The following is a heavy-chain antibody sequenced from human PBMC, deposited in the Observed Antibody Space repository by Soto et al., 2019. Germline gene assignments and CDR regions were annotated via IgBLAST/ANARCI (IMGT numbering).Heavy chain of an antibody. CDR2: IDPSDSYT. CDR3: ACPRQDCGPRAYDY. Sequence: GESLKISCQGSGYTFTTYWITWVRQMPGRGLEWMGRIDPSDSYTNYSPTFQGHVTISADKSTNTAYLEWRSLKASDSAIYYCACPRQDCGPRAYDYWGQGTLVTVSS. V-gene: IGHV5-10-1*01. D-gene: IGHD2-21*01. CDR1: GYTFTTYW. J-gene: IGHJ4*02.